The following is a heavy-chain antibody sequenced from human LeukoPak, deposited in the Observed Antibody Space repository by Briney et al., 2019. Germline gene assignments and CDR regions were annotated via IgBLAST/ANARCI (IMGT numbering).Heavy chain of an antibody. CDR1: GFTFTSDA. Sequence: PLGSLRLSSAASGFTFTSDAMSWVRQAPGEGLGWVSAISGSGGSTYYADSVKGRFTISRDNSKNTLYLQMNSLRAEDTAVHDCAKPPQTMIVVVITVFDYWGQGPRVTVSS. CDR3: AKPPQTMIVVVITVFDY. J-gene: IGHJ4*02. D-gene: IGHD3-22*01. V-gene: IGHV3-23*01. CDR2: ISGSGGST.